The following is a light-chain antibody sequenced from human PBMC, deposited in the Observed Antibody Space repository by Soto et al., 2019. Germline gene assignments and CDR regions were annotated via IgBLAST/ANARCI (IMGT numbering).Light chain of an antibody. J-gene: IGKJ5*01. CDR1: QDINIY. Sequence: DIQMTQSPSSLFASVGDRVTITCQATQDINIYLNWYQQKQGKAPNLLIYDASNLEIGVKSRFSGSGSGTNFTFTISRMQNEDIGTYYCQQYDILPITFGRGTRLEIK. CDR3: QQYDILPIT. V-gene: IGKV1-33*01. CDR2: DAS.